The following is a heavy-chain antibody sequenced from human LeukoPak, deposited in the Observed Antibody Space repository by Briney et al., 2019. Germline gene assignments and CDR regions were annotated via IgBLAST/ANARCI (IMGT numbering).Heavy chain of an antibody. CDR1: GGSISSYY. V-gene: IGHV4-59*08. D-gene: IGHD3-9*01. Sequence: SETLSLTCTVSGGSISSYYWTWIRQPPGKGLEWIGYIYNSRGTNYNPSLRSRVTISVDTSKNQFSLMVNSVTAADTAVHYCARRNILTEGEAFDIWGQGTMVTVSP. CDR3: ARRNILTEGEAFDI. CDR2: IYNSRGT. J-gene: IGHJ3*02.